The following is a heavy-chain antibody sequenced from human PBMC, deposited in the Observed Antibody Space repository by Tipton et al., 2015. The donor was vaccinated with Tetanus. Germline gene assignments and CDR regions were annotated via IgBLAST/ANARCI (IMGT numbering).Heavy chain of an antibody. Sequence: TLSLTCTVSGDSVSGYYWSWIRQPPGKGLEWVGYVYYTGDTNYNPSLKSRVTMLVDTSKNQVSLKLTSVTVADTAVYYCASEWVHLDGAFDPRGEGILVSVSS. V-gene: IGHV4-59*02. D-gene: IGHD5-24*01. CDR2: VYYTGDT. CDR3: ASEWVHLDGAFDP. J-gene: IGHJ5*02. CDR1: GDSVSGYY.